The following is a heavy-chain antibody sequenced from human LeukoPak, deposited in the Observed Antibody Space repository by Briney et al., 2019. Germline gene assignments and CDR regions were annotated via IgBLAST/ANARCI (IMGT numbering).Heavy chain of an antibody. CDR3: AHRTVAGTTEYFDY. J-gene: IGHJ4*02. CDR2: IYWTDDK. CDR1: GFSLSTSGTG. Sequence: SGPTLVKPTQTLTLTCTFSGFSLSTSGTGVGWIRQPPGKALEWLALIYWTDDKSYSPSLKSRLTITKDTSKNQVVLTMTNMAPVDTATYYCAHRTVAGTTEYFDYWGQGTLVTVSS. D-gene: IGHD1-7*01. V-gene: IGHV2-5*01.